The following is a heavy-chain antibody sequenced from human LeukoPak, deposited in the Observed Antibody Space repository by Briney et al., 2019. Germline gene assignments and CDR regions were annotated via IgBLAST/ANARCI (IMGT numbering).Heavy chain of an antibody. Sequence: PSQTLSLTCTVSGYSISSGYYWGWIRQPPGKGLEWIGSIYDSGSTYYNPSLKSRVTISVDTSKNQFSLKLSSVTAADTAVYYCARDLVVVAVSRYYGMDVWGQGTTVTVSS. D-gene: IGHD2-15*01. CDR3: ARDLVVVAVSRYYGMDV. CDR1: GYSISSGYY. J-gene: IGHJ6*02. V-gene: IGHV4-38-2*02. CDR2: IYDSGST.